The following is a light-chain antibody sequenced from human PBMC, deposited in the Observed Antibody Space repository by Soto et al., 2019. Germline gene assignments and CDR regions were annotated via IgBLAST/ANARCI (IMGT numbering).Light chain of an antibody. CDR3: QQCNSFPLT. CDR1: QDISKC. CDR2: AAS. J-gene: IGKJ5*01. V-gene: IGKV1-12*01. Sequence: DIQMTQSPSSVSASVVDRVTITCRASQDISKCLVWYQQRPWKAPKLLIYAASSLHSGVPSRFSGSGSGTDFTLTISSLKSEDIATYYCQQCNSFPLTFGPGTRLEIK.